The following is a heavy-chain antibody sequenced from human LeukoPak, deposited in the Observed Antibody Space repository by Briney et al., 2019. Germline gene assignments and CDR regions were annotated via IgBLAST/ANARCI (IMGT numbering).Heavy chain of an antibody. D-gene: IGHD2-15*01. CDR1: GGSISSYY. CDR3: ARGFNCSGGSCYPYFDY. Sequence: PSETLSLTCTVSGGSISSYYWSWIRQPAGKGLEWIGCIYTSGSTNYNPSLKSRVTMSVDTSKNQFSLKLSSVTAADTAVYYCARGFNCSGGSCYPYFDYWGQGTLVTVSS. V-gene: IGHV4-4*07. CDR2: IYTSGST. J-gene: IGHJ4*02.